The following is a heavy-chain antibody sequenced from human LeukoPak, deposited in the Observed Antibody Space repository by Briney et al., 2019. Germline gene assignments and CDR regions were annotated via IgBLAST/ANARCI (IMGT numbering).Heavy chain of an antibody. D-gene: IGHD3-22*01. V-gene: IGHV3-74*01. CDR3: ARAATRRPGYYYGNWFDP. CDR2: INSDGSST. Sequence: GGSLRLSCAASGFIFSSYWMHWVRQAPGKGLVWVSRINSDGSSTSYADSVKGRFTISRDNAKNTLYLQMNSLRAEDTAVYYCARAATRRPGYYYGNWFDPWGQGTLVTVSS. CDR1: GFIFSSYW. J-gene: IGHJ5*02.